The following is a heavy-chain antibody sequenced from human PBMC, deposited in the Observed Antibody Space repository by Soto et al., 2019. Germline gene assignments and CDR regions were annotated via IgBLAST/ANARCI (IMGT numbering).Heavy chain of an antibody. J-gene: IGHJ4*02. V-gene: IGHV3-13*04. D-gene: IGHD3-10*01. CDR1: GFTLSNYD. CDR3: ARSRGADFDY. Sequence: EVQLVESGGGLVQPGGSLRLSCAASGFTLSNYDMHWVRQGTGKGLEWVSVIGTAGDTYYPGSVKGRFTISRENAKNSLYLQRNSLRAGDTAVYYCARSRGADFDYWGQGTLVTVSS. CDR2: IGTAGDT.